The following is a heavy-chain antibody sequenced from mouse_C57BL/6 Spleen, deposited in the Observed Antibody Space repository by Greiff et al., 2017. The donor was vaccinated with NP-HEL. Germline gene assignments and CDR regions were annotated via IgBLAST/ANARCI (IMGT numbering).Heavy chain of an antibody. J-gene: IGHJ4*01. V-gene: IGHV1-42*01. Sequence: VQLQQSGPELVKPGASVKISCKASGYSFTGYYMNWVKQSPEKSLEWIGEITPSTGGTTYNQKFKAKATLTVDKSSSTAYMQLKSLTSEDSAVYYCAREEDYYGSSFPTNAMDYWGQGTSVTVSS. CDR1: GYSFTGYY. CDR2: ITPSTGGT. D-gene: IGHD1-1*01. CDR3: AREEDYYGSSFPTNAMDY.